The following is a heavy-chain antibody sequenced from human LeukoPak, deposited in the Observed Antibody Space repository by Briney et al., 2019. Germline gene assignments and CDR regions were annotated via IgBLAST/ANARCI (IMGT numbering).Heavy chain of an antibody. J-gene: IGHJ4*02. D-gene: IGHD6-13*01. CDR3: ARATDISSWYLAY. Sequence: ASVKVSCKASGYTFTGYYLHWVRQAPGQEIEWMGWLSPNSGDTKFPQKFQGGVTMTRDTSISTAYMELNSLTSDDTAVYFCARATDISSWYLAYWGQGTLVTLSS. CDR1: GYTFTGYY. CDR2: LSPNSGDT. V-gene: IGHV1-2*02.